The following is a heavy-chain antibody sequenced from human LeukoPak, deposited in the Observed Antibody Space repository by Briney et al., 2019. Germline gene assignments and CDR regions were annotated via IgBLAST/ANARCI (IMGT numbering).Heavy chain of an antibody. J-gene: IGHJ4*02. D-gene: IGHD3-22*01. Sequence: AGGSLRLSCAASGFTFSSYWVSWVRQAPGKGLEWVANIKQDGSEKYYVDSVKGRFTISRDNAKNSLYLQMNSLRAEDTAVYYCARETGGGYYYDSSGRYYFDYWGQGTLVTVSS. CDR1: GFTFSSYW. V-gene: IGHV3-7*01. CDR2: IKQDGSEK. CDR3: ARETGGGYYYDSSGRYYFDY.